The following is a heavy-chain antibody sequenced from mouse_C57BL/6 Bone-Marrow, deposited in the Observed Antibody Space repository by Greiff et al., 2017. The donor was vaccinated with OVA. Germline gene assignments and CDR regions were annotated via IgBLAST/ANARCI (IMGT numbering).Heavy chain of an antibody. CDR1: GFTFSSYG. CDR3: ASATVAYWYFDV. Sequence: VQLKESGGDLVKPGGSLKLSCAASGFTFSSYGMSWVRQTPDKRLEWVATISSGGSYTYYPDSVKGRFTISRDNAKNTLYLQMSSLKSEDTAMYYCASATVAYWYFDVWGTGTTVTVSS. V-gene: IGHV5-6*01. CDR2: ISSGGSYT. J-gene: IGHJ1*03. D-gene: IGHD1-1*01.